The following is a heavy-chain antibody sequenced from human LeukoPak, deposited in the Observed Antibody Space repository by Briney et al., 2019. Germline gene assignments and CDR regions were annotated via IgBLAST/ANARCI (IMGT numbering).Heavy chain of an antibody. V-gene: IGHV1-46*01. Sequence: ASVKVSCKASGYTFTSYYMHWVRQAPGQGLEWMGIINPSGGSTSYAQKFQGRVTMTRDTSTSTVYMELSSLRSEDTAVYYCARDRTCSYGYGVTLDYWGQGTLVTVSS. D-gene: IGHD5-18*01. CDR2: INPSGGST. CDR1: GYTFTSYY. CDR3: ARDRTCSYGYGVTLDY. J-gene: IGHJ4*02.